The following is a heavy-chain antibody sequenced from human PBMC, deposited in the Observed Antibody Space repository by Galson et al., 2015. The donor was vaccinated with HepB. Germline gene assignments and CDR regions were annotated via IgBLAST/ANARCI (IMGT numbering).Heavy chain of an antibody. CDR3: ARDQIQITHQNCGMDV. D-gene: IGHD3-16*01. CDR1: GYTFNTYY. Sequence: SVKVSCKASGYTFNTYYMHWVRQAPGQGLEWMGIINPSGGSTSYAQRFQGRVTMTRDTSTSTVYMELRSLTSEDTAVYYCARDQIQITHQNCGMDVWGQGTTVTVSS. J-gene: IGHJ6*02. CDR2: INPSGGST. V-gene: IGHV1-46*02.